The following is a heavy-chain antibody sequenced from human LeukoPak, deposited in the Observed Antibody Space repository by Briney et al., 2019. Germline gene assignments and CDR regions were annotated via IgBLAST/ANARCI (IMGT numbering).Heavy chain of an antibody. CDR1: GFTVSGTY. Sequence: GGSLRLSCAASGFTVSGTYMSWVRQAPGKGLEWVSVIYSAGDTFSADSVKGRFTISRDNSKNSLYLQMNSLRTEDTALYYCAKDGGYSYGIFDYWGQGTLVTVSS. D-gene: IGHD5-18*01. J-gene: IGHJ4*02. CDR3: AKDGGYSYGIFDY. CDR2: IYSAGDT. V-gene: IGHV3-53*05.